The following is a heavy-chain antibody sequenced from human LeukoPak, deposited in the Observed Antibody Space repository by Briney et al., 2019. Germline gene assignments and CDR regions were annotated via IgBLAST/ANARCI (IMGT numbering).Heavy chain of an antibody. CDR1: GYTFTSCA. CDR2: INTNTGNP. V-gene: IGHV7-4-1*01. D-gene: IGHD3-3*01. CDR3: ARVDFWSGYYAFDI. Sequence: ASVKVSCKASGYTFTSCAMNWVRQAPGQGLEWMGWINTNTGNPTYAQGFTGRFVFSLDTSVSTAYLQICSLKAEDTAVYYCARVDFWSGYYAFDIWGQGTMVTVSS. J-gene: IGHJ3*02.